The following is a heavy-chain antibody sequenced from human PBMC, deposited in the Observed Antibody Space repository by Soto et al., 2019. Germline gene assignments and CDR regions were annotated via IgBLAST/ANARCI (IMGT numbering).Heavy chain of an antibody. CDR1: GGSISSSSYY. CDR3: VRHDRCDQLETFDY. D-gene: IGHD2-2*01. J-gene: IGHJ4*02. Sequence: QLQLQESGPGLVKPSETLSLPCTVSGGSISSSSYYWGWIRQPPGKGLEWTGSIYYSGSTYYNPSLKSRVTISVDTSKNQFSLKLSSVTAADTAVYYCVRHDRCDQLETFDYWGQGTLVTVSS. V-gene: IGHV4-39*01. CDR2: IYYSGST.